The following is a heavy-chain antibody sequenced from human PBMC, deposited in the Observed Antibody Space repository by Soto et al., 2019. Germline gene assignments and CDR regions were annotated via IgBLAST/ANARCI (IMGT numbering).Heavy chain of an antibody. CDR3: ARYRPRIDFITMLRGVSRTYWYFDL. CDR2: IIPIFGTA. CDR1: GGTFSSYA. D-gene: IGHD3-10*01. Sequence: GASVKVSCKASGGTFSSYAISWVRQAPGQGLEWMGGIIPIFGTANYAQKFQGRVTITADESTSTAYMELSSLRSEDTAVYYCARYRPRIDFITMLRGVSRTYWYFDLWGRRTLVTVSS. J-gene: IGHJ2*01. V-gene: IGHV1-69*13.